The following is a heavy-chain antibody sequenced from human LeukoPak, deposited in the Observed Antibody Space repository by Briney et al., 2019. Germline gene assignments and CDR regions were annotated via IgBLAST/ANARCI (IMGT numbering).Heavy chain of an antibody. Sequence: GGSLRLSCAASGFTIRSYWIHWVRQAPGKGLVWVGRIDNDGSDTIYADSVRGRFTVSRDNAKNTLYLQMNSLRAEDTAVYFCARGGFSHGFDVWGQGTVVTVCS. J-gene: IGHJ3*01. CDR3: ARGGFSHGFDV. CDR1: GFTIRSYW. CDR2: IDNDGSDT. D-gene: IGHD5-12*01. V-gene: IGHV3-74*01.